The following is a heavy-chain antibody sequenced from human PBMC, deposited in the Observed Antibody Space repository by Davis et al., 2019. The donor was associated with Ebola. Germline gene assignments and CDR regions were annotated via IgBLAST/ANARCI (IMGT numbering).Heavy chain of an antibody. CDR1: GGPINTGNYF. Sequence: SEPLSLTCPLSGGPINTGNYFWTWIRQPPGKGLEWIAYIYYSGSTHYNPSLKRPATISVDTSMNQFSRRLSSVTAADTAIYYCAAYTVVVTDIRAEYFQHWGQGTLATVSS. D-gene: IGHD2-21*02. CDR3: AAYTVVVTDIRAEYFQH. J-gene: IGHJ1*01. V-gene: IGHV4-61*01. CDR2: IYYSGST.